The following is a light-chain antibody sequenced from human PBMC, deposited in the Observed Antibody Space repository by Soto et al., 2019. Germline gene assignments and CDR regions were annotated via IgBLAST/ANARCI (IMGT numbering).Light chain of an antibody. CDR1: QRISTW. Sequence: DIQMTQSPSPLSASVGDRVNLTCRASQRISTWLAWYQQKPGKAPKLRIYAASSLQRGVPSSVSGSGSGTDGTLTISSLQPEDFATYECQQSYSNPITFGQGTRLEIK. J-gene: IGKJ5*01. CDR3: QQSYSNPIT. CDR2: AAS. V-gene: IGKV1-39*01.